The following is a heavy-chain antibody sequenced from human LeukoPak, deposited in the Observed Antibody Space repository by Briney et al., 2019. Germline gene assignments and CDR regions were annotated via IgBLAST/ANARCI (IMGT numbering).Heavy chain of an antibody. Sequence: GGSLRLSCAASGFTVSSNYMSWVRQAPGKGLEWVSIIYSGGSTYYADSVKGRFTISRDNSKNTLQLQMNSLRAEDTAVYYCARCLLVQGYYYGMDVWGQGTTVTVFS. J-gene: IGHJ6*02. V-gene: IGHV3-66*01. CDR2: IYSGGST. D-gene: IGHD3-3*01. CDR1: GFTVSSNY. CDR3: ARCLLVQGYYYGMDV.